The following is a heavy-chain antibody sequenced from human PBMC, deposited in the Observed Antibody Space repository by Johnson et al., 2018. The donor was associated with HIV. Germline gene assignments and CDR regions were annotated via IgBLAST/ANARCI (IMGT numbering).Heavy chain of an antibody. V-gene: IGHV3-11*04. CDR1: GFTFSDYY. Sequence: QVQLVESGGGLVKPGGSLRLSCAASGFTFSDYYMTWIRQAPGKGLEWVSYISRSGSTIYYADSVKGRFTISRDNAKNSLYLQMNSLRVEDTALYYCAKTTRGNWGSCFDIWGRGTMVTVSS. CDR2: ISRSGSTI. D-gene: IGHD7-27*01. J-gene: IGHJ3*02. CDR3: AKTTRGNWGSCFDI.